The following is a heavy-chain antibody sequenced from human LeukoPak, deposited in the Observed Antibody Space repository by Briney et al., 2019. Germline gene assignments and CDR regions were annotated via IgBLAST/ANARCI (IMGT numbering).Heavy chain of an antibody. CDR2: IASKTDGGTT. CDR1: GFTVTNTC. Sequence: PGGSMRLSCAASGFTVTNTCMNWVRQAPGKGLEWVGRIASKTDGGTTDYAAPVKGRFTISRDDSKNTLFLQMNSLKTEDTAVYYCTTGIRGDCGQGTLVTVSS. V-gene: IGHV3-15*04. J-gene: IGHJ4*02. CDR3: TTGIRGD.